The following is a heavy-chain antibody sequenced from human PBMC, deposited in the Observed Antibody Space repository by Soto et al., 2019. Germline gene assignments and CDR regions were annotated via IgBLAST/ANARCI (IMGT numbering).Heavy chain of an antibody. J-gene: IGHJ4*02. Sequence: GASVKVSCKASGYTFTSYEINWVRQATGQGFEYLGWMNPNSGNTGYVKKFQGRFTISRDNTKNSLYLQLNSLRAEDTAVYYCGREHGRGWYTLEHWGQGTLVTVSS. CDR2: MNPNSGNT. V-gene: IGHV1-8*01. CDR1: GYTFTSYE. D-gene: IGHD6-19*01. CDR3: GREHGRGWYTLEH.